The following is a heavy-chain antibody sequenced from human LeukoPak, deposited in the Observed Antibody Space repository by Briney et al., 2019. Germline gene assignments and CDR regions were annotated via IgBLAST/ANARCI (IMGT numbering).Heavy chain of an antibody. V-gene: IGHV4-59*01. CDR3: ARDSVGRTSYYYYGMDV. CDR2: IYYSGST. J-gene: IGHJ6*02. D-gene: IGHD2-2*01. CDR1: GGSISSYY. Sequence: SETLSLTCTVSGGSISSYYWSWIRQPPGKGLEWIGYIYYSGSTNYNPSLKSRVTISVDTSKNQFSLKLSSVTAADTAVYYCARDSVGRTSYYYYGMDVWGQGTTVTVSS.